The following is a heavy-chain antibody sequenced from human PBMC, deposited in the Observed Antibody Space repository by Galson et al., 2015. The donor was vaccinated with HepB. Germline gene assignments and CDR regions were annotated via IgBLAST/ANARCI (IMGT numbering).Heavy chain of an antibody. Sequence: SVKVSCKVSGYNLIELSIHWVRQAPGKGLEWMGNLVPENGDTLLAQKLEGRVRMTEDTSSDTTYMKLSSLRSEDTGVYFCATYLGSTGFGFWGQGTMVTVSS. V-gene: IGHV1-24*01. CDR1: GYNLIELS. CDR2: LVPENGDT. D-gene: IGHD3-9*01. J-gene: IGHJ3*01. CDR3: ATYLGSTGFGF.